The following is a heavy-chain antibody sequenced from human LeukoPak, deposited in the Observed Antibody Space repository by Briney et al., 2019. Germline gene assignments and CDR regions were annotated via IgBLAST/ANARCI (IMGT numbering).Heavy chain of an antibody. V-gene: IGHV4-59*12. CDR3: ARVAFPMVRGVIRGWFDP. D-gene: IGHD3-10*01. J-gene: IGHJ5*02. Sequence: SETLSLTCTVSGDSISSYYWSWIRQPPGKGLEWIGYIYSSGSTNYNPSLKSRVTISVDTSKNQFSLKLSSVTAADTAVYYCARVAFPMVRGVIRGWFDPWGQGTLVTVSS. CDR1: GDSISSYY. CDR2: IYSSGST.